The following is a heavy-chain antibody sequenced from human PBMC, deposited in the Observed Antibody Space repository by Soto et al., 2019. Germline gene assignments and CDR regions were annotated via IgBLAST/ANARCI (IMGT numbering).Heavy chain of an antibody. Sequence: GGSLRLSCAASGFTFSSYSMNLVRQAPGKGLEWVSYISSSSTIYYADSVKGRFTISRDNAKNSLYLQMNSLRAEDTAVYYCARDHIAVAPYYYGMDVWGQGTTVTVSS. CDR1: GFTFSSYS. CDR2: ISSSSTI. CDR3: ARDHIAVAPYYYGMDV. J-gene: IGHJ6*02. V-gene: IGHV3-48*01. D-gene: IGHD6-19*01.